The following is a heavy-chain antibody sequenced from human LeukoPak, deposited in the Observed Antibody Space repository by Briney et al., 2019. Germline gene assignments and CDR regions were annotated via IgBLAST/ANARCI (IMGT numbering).Heavy chain of an antibody. CDR1: GYTFTSYY. J-gene: IGHJ4*02. V-gene: IGHV1-46*01. CDR2: INPSGGST. Sequence: ASVKVSCKASGYTFTSYYMHWVRQARGQGREWMGMINPSGGSTSSAQKFQGRVTMTRDTSTSTVYMELSSLRSEDTAVYYCARWASGYSYGAPDYWGQGTLVTVSS. D-gene: IGHD5-18*01. CDR3: ARWASGYSYGAPDY.